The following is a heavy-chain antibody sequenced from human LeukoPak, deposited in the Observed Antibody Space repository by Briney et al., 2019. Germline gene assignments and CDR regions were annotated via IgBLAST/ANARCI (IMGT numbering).Heavy chain of an antibody. V-gene: IGHV4-39*07. CDR2: IYYSGST. CDR1: GGSISSSSYY. D-gene: IGHD6-6*01. J-gene: IGHJ4*02. CDR3: AKLSIAARQGSGY. Sequence: PSETLSLTCTVSGGSISSSSYYWGWIRQPPGKGLEWIGSIYYSGSTYYNPSLKSRVTISVDTSKNQFSLKLSSVTAADTAVYYCAKLSIAARQGSGYWGQGTLVTVSS.